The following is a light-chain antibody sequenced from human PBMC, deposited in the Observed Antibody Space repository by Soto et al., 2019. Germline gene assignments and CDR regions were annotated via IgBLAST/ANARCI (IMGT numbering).Light chain of an antibody. J-gene: IGKJ4*01. CDR1: QSVTSSY. CDR3: QQYGSALLT. V-gene: IGKV3-20*01. CDR2: GAS. Sequence: EIVLTQSPATLSLSPGERVTLSCRAGQSVTSSYLAWYQQKPGQAPRLLIYGASSRATGIPDRFSGSGSGTDFTLTISRLEPEDFAVYYCQQYGSALLTFGGGTKLDIK.